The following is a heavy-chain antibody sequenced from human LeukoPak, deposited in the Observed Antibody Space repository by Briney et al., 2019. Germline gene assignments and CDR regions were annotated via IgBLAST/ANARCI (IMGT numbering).Heavy chain of an antibody. CDR3: AKSQYGSGSYYNPPFDY. J-gene: IGHJ4*02. CDR2: ISYDGSNK. V-gene: IGHV3-30-3*02. CDR1: GFTFSSYA. D-gene: IGHD3-10*01. Sequence: AGGSLRLSCAASGFTFSSYAMHWVRQAPGKGLEWVAVISYDGSNKYYADSVKGRFTISRDNSKNTLYLQMNSLRAEDTAVYYCAKSQYGSGSYYNPPFDYWGQGTLVTVSS.